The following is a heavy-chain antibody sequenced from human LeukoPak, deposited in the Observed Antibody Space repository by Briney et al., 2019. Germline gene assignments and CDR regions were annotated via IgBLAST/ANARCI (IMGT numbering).Heavy chain of an antibody. J-gene: IGHJ3*02. CDR3: ARTYYYDSSGDAFDI. Sequence: PSETLSLTCTVSGGSISSGDYYWSWIRQPPGKGLEWIGSIYYSGSTYCNPSLKSRVTISVDTSKNQFSLKLSSVTAADTAVYYCARTYYYDSSGDAFDIWGQGTMVTVSS. CDR2: IYYSGST. D-gene: IGHD3-22*01. CDR1: GGSISSGDYY. V-gene: IGHV4-39*07.